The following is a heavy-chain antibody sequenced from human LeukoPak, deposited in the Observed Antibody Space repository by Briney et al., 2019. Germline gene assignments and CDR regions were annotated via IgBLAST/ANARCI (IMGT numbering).Heavy chain of an antibody. V-gene: IGHV4-34*01. CDR2: INHSGST. CDR1: GGSLSGYY. Sequence: PSETLSLTCAAYGGSLSGYYWSWIRQPPGKGLEWIGEINHSGSTNYNPSLKSRVTISVDTSKNQFSLKLSSVTAADTAVYYCARGGYDILTGFFVRGPYYFDYWGQGTLVTVSS. D-gene: IGHD3-9*01. CDR3: ARGGYDILTGFFVRGPYYFDY. J-gene: IGHJ4*02.